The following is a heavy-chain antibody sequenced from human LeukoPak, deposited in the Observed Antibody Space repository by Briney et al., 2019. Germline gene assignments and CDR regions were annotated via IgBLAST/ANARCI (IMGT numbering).Heavy chain of an antibody. D-gene: IGHD2-2*02. Sequence: PGRSLRLSCVTSGLTFSTYAFHWVRQAPGKGLEWVATMSFDVNNKYYADSVRGRFTISRDNSKNTLYLQMNSLRAEDTAVYPCARGYCTSSSCYNDYWGQGTLVTVSS. CDR2: MSFDVNNK. V-gene: IGHV3-30*04. CDR1: GLTFSTYA. CDR3: ARGYCTSSSCYNDY. J-gene: IGHJ4*02.